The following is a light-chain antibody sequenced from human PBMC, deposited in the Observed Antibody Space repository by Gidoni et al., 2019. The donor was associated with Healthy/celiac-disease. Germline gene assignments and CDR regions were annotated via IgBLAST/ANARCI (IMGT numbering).Light chain of an antibody. CDR3: QQYYSTPWT. CDR1: QSVLYSSNNKNY. CDR2: WAS. J-gene: IGKJ1*01. V-gene: IGKV4-1*01. Sequence: IVMTQSPDSLAVSLGERATSNCKSSQSVLYSSNNKNYLAWYQQKPGQPPKLRIYWASTRESGVPDRFSGSGSGTDFTLTISSLQAEDVAVYYCQQYYSTPWTFGQGTKVEIK.